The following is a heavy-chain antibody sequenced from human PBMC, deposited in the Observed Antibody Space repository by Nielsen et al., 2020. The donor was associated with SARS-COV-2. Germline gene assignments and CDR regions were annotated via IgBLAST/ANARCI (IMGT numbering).Heavy chain of an antibody. CDR2: IYSGGSST. V-gene: IGHV3-23*03. J-gene: IGHJ5*02. CDR1: GFTFRRYG. D-gene: IGHD3-10*01. CDR3: AKDIRTGYGSGGYYTA. Sequence: GESLKISCAASGFTFRRYGLSWVRQAPGKGLEWVSVIYSGGSSTYYADSVKGRFTISRDNSKSTLYLQMNSLRAEDTAVYYCAKDIRTGYGSGGYYTAWGQGTLVTVSS.